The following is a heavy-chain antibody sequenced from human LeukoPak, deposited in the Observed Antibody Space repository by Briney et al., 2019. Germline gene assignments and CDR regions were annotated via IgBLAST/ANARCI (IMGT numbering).Heavy chain of an antibody. CDR3: ERLGPGNPEVDY. V-gene: IGHV4-34*01. Sequence: PSETLSFTCAVYGGSLSGYYWSWIRQPPGKGLEWIGEINHSGSTNYNPSLKSRVTISVDTSKNQFSLKLSSVTAADRAVYFCERLGPGNPEVDYWGQGTLVTVSS. CDR2: INHSGST. D-gene: IGHD4-23*01. CDR1: GGSLSGYY. J-gene: IGHJ4*02.